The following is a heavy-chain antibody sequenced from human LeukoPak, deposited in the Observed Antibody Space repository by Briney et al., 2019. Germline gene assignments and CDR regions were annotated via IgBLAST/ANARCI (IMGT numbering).Heavy chain of an antibody. J-gene: IGHJ5*02. CDR1: GVSISSSNSY. V-gene: IGHV4-61*05. CDR2: IYYSGDT. Sequence: PSETLSLTCTVSGVSISSSNSYWGWIRQPPGKGLEWIGYIYYSGDTNYNPSLQSRVTVSVDTSKNQFSLKLTSVTAADTAVYYCVRGPYGSGISNWFDPWGQGTLVIVSS. D-gene: IGHD3-10*01. CDR3: VRGPYGSGISNWFDP.